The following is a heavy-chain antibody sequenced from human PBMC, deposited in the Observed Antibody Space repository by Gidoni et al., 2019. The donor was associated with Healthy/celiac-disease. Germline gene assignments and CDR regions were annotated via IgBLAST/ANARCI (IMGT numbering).Heavy chain of an antibody. CDR3: AKDRVGDFWSGYYFYYYYGMDV. CDR1: GFTFSSYA. J-gene: IGHJ6*02. V-gene: IGHV3-23*01. Sequence: EVQLLEYGGGLVQPGWSLRLSCAASGFTFSSYAMSWVRQAPGKGLEWFSAISGSGGSTYYADSVKGRFTISRDNSKNTLYLQMNSLRAEDTAVYYCAKDRVGDFWSGYYFYYYYGMDVWGQGTTVTVSS. D-gene: IGHD3-3*01. CDR2: ISGSGGST.